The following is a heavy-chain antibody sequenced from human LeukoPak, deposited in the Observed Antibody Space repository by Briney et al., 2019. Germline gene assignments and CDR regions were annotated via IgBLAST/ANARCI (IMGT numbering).Heavy chain of an antibody. CDR3: ACASSQRRAAVGDY. CDR2: INSDGSSR. Sequence: GGSLRLSCAASGFIFNNYWMHWVRQAPGKGLVWVSRINSDGSSRNYADSVKGRFTISRDNAKNTLYLQMNSLRAEDTAVYYCACASSQRRAAVGDYWPQKTLVTVS. J-gene: IGHJ4*02. CDR1: GFIFNNYW. D-gene: IGHD6-13*01. V-gene: IGHV3-74*01.